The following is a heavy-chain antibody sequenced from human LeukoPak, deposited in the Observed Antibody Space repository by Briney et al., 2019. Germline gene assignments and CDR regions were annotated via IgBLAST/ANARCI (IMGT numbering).Heavy chain of an antibody. CDR2: IYYSGST. CDR3: ARNPYYYDSSGEDDY. V-gene: IGHV4-39*01. J-gene: IGHJ4*02. CDR1: GGSFSGYY. Sequence: SETLSLTCAVYGGSFSGYYWGWIRQPPGKGLEWIGSIYYSGSTYYNPSLKSRVTISVDTSKNQFSLKLSSVTAADTAVYYCARNPYYYDSSGEDDYWGQGTLVTVSS. D-gene: IGHD3-22*01.